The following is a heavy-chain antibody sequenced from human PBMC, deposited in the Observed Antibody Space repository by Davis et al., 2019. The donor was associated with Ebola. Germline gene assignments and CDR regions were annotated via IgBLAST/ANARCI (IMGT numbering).Heavy chain of an antibody. J-gene: IGHJ3*02. D-gene: IGHD1-26*01. Sequence: GESLKISCAASGFIFSSYVMSWVRQAPGKVLAWVSTLGTSADTYYAESVKGRFTISRDNSKNNLYLQMNGLRVEDTAIYYYENDTRNIWFEIWGKGTRVTVSS. CDR2: LGTSADT. CDR3: ENDTRNIWFEI. V-gene: IGHV3-23*01. CDR1: GFIFSSYV.